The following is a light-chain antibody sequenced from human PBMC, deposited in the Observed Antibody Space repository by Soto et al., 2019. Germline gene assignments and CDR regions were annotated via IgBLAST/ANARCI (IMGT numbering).Light chain of an antibody. CDR2: DVS. CDR3: SSYTASNTRQIV. V-gene: IGLV2-14*03. J-gene: IGLJ1*01. Sequence: QSALTQPASVSGSPGQSITISCTGTSSDVGGYNYVSWYQHHPGKAPKLMIYDVSNRPSGVSNRFSGSKSGNTASLTISGLQPEDEAAYYCSSYTASNTRQIVLGTGTKVTVL. CDR1: SSDVGGYNY.